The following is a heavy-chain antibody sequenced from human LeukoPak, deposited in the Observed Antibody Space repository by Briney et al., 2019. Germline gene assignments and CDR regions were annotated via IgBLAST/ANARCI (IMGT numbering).Heavy chain of an antibody. CDR2: IWYDGSNK. CDR3: ARDLGIVVAMGAFDI. J-gene: IGHJ3*02. CDR1: GFTFSSYG. D-gene: IGHD3-22*01. Sequence: PGRSLRLSCAASGFTFSSYGMHWVRQAPGKGLEWVAHIWYDGSNKYYADSMKGRFTISRDNSKNTLYLQMNSLRAEDTAVYYCARDLGIVVAMGAFDIWGQGTMVTVSS. V-gene: IGHV3-33*01.